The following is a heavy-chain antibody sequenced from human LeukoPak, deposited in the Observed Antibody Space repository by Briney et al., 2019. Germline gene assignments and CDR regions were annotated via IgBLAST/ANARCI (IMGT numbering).Heavy chain of an antibody. Sequence: GASVNVSCKASGGTFSSYAISWVRQAPGQGLEWMGGIIPIFGTANYAQKFQGRVTITADESTSTAYMELSSLRSEDTAVYYCARSSLQPPYNWFDPWGQGTLVTVSS. V-gene: IGHV1-69*13. CDR1: GGTFSSYA. CDR2: IIPIFGTA. J-gene: IGHJ5*02. D-gene: IGHD1-1*01. CDR3: ARSSLQPPYNWFDP.